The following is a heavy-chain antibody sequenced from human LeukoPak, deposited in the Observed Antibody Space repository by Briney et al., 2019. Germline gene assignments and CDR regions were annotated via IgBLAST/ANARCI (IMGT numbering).Heavy chain of an antibody. CDR2: ISGSSSTI. CDR1: GFTFSSYS. CDR3: AKATQYYYDSSGYYFDY. D-gene: IGHD3-22*01. V-gene: IGHV3-48*01. J-gene: IGHJ4*02. Sequence: GGSLRLSCAASGFTFSSYSMNWVRQAPGKGLEWGSYISGSSSTIYYADSVKGRFTISRDNSKNTLYLQMNSLRAEDTAVYYCAKATQYYYDSSGYYFDYWGQGTLVTVSS.